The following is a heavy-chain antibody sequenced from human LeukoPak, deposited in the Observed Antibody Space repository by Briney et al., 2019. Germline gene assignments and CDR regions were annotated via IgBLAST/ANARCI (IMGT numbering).Heavy chain of an antibody. J-gene: IGHJ5*02. CDR1: GGTFSSYT. CDR3: ALITMVRGNWFDP. CDR2: IIPIFGTA. V-gene: IGHV1-69*05. D-gene: IGHD3-10*01. Sequence: GASVKVSCKASGGTFSSYTISWVRQPPGQGLQWMGGIIPIFGTANYAQKFQGRVTMTTDTSTSTAYMELRSLRSDDPAVYYCALITMVRGNWFDPWGQGTLVTVSS.